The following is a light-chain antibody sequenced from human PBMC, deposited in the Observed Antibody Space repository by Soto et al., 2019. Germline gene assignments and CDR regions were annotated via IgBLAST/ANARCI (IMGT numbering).Light chain of an antibody. V-gene: IGKV2-28*01. CDR2: LGS. Sequence: DIVMTQSPDSLAVSLGERATINCKSSQSVLYSSNNKNYLAWYLQKPGQSPQLLIYLGSNRASGVPDRFSGSGSGTDFTLKISRVEAEDVGVYYCMQALQTLTFGGGTKVDIK. CDR3: MQALQTLT. J-gene: IGKJ4*01. CDR1: QSVLYSSNNKNY.